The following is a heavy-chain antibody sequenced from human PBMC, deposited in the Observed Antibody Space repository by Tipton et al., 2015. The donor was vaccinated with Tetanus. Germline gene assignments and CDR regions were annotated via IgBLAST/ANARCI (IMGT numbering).Heavy chain of an antibody. CDR3: ARTSVGFDY. Sequence: LRLSCAVYGGSFSGYYWSWIRQPPGKGLEWIGEINHSGSTNYNPSLKSRVTISVDTPKNQFSLKLSSVTAADTAVYYCARTSVGFDYWGQGTLVTVSS. V-gene: IGHV4-34*01. CDR2: INHSGST. J-gene: IGHJ4*02. D-gene: IGHD5/OR15-5a*01. CDR1: GGSFSGYY.